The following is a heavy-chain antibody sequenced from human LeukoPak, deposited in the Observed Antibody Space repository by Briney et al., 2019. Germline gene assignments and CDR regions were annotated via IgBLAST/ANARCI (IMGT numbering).Heavy chain of an antibody. CDR3: ANQVGASLWETTRYFDY. Sequence: PGGSLRLSCAASGFTFSSYAMSWVRQAPGKGLEWVSAISGSGGSTYYADSVKGRFTISRDNSKNTLYLQMNSLRAEDTAVYYCANQVGASLWETTRYFDYWGQGTLVTVSS. J-gene: IGHJ4*02. V-gene: IGHV3-23*01. CDR1: GFTFSSYA. D-gene: IGHD1-26*01. CDR2: ISGSGGST.